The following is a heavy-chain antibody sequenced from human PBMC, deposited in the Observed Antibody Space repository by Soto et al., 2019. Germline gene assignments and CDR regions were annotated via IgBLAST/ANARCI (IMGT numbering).Heavy chain of an antibody. CDR1: GGSISGHY. V-gene: IGHV4-59*08. CDR2: MYYSGST. J-gene: IGHJ6*03. Sequence: QVQLQESGPGLVKPSETLSLSCSVSGGSISGHYWSWVRQTPGKGLEWIGYMYYSGSTNYNPSLKRRVTISVDTSKNHFSLRLTSVTAADTAVYYCVRGPYYDLIWNYYYMDVWGKGTTVTVSS. CDR3: VRGPYYDLIWNYYYMDV. D-gene: IGHD3-16*01.